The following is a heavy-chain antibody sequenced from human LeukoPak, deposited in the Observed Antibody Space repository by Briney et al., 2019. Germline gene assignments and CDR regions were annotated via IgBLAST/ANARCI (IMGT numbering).Heavy chain of an antibody. CDR3: ARGKTTAARQGLLFDY. Sequence: SQTLSLTCAVSGGSISSGGYSWGWIRQPPGKGREWIGYIYHSGNTYYNPSLKSRVTISVDRSKNQFSLKLSSVTAADTAVYYCARGKTTAARQGLLFDYWGQGTLVTVSS. CDR1: GGSISSGGYS. V-gene: IGHV4-30-2*01. J-gene: IGHJ4*02. D-gene: IGHD6-6*01. CDR2: IYHSGNT.